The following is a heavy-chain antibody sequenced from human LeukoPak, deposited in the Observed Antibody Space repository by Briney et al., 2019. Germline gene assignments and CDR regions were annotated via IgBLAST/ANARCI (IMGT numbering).Heavy chain of an antibody. CDR2: IRYDGSNK. V-gene: IGHV3-30*02. CDR3: AKGSLGYYDFWPDY. D-gene: IGHD3-3*01. CDR1: GFTFSSYG. Sequence: SGGSLRLSCAASGFTFSSYGMHWVRQAPGKGLEWVAFIRYDGSNKYYADSVKGRFTISRDNSKNTLYLQMNSLRAEDTAVYYCAKGSLGYYDFWPDYWGQGTLVTVSS. J-gene: IGHJ4*02.